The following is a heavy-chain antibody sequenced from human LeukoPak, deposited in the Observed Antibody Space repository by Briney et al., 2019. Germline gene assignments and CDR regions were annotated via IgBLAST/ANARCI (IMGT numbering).Heavy chain of an antibody. CDR3: AKDRQAWNDYGYLIGDY. CDR2: IPFDGSDK. CDR1: GITFSNYG. J-gene: IGHJ4*02. D-gene: IGHD1-1*01. V-gene: IGHV3-30*02. Sequence: GGSLRLSCAASGITFSNYGMHWVRQAPGKGLEWVAFIPFDGSDKYYAYPVKGRFSISRANSKNTLYLQLNSHRDDNTAMNYCAKDRQAWNDYGYLIGDYWGQGTLVTVSS.